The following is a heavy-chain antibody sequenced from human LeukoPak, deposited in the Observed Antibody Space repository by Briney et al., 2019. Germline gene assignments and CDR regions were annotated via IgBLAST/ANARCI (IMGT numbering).Heavy chain of an antibody. V-gene: IGHV3-13*01. CDR3: ARDRRLRYFDWLSRAYYYYGMDV. CDR2: IGTAGDT. CDR1: GFTFSSYD. J-gene: IGHJ6*02. D-gene: IGHD3-9*01. Sequence: GGSLRLSCAASGFTFSSYDMHWVRHATGKGLEWVSAIGTAGDTYYPGSVKGRFTISRENAKNSLYLQMNSLRAGDTAVYYCARDRRLRYFDWLSRAYYYYGMDVWGQGTTVTVSS.